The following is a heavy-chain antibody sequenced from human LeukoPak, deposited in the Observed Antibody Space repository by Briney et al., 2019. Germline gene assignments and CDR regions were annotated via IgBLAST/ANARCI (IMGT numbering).Heavy chain of an antibody. Sequence: GASVKVSCKASGYTFTGYYMHWVRQAPGQGLEWMGWINPNSGGTNYAQKFQGRVTMTRDTSISTAYMELSRLRSDDTAVYYCAREGLSSDHEIYYYYYMDVWGKGTTVTVSS. V-gene: IGHV1-2*02. CDR1: GYTFTGYY. J-gene: IGHJ6*03. D-gene: IGHD6-19*01. CDR2: INPNSGGT. CDR3: AREGLSSDHEIYYYYYMDV.